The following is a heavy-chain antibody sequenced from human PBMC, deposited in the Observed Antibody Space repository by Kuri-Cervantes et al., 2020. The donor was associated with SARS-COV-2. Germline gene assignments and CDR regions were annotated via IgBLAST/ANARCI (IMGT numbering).Heavy chain of an antibody. CDR2: INSDGSST. J-gene: IGHJ4*02. CDR1: GFTFSNYW. V-gene: IGHV3-74*01. D-gene: IGHD2-2*01. CDR3: ARICSSTSCLGNYFDY. Sequence: GGSLRLSCAASGFTFSNYWMHWVRQAPGEGLVWVSRINSDGSSTSYADSVKGRFTISRDNAKNTLYLQMNSLRAEDTAVYYCARICSSTSCLGNYFDYWGQGTLVTGSS.